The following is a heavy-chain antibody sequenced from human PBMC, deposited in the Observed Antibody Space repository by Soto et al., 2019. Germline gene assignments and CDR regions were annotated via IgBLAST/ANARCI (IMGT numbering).Heavy chain of an antibody. D-gene: IGHD2-8*01. J-gene: IGHJ4*02. CDR3: AALPPRIELTLLPVPT. V-gene: IGHV4-4*02. CDR1: GGSVSSTNW. CDR2: IYHSGTA. Sequence: QVQLLQSGPGLVKPSGTLSLTCAVSGGSVSSTNWWTWVRQSPGKGLEWIGDIYHSGTATYNPSPRGRGTISVDTSNTQITPQKKYMTAADTAVYYCAALPPRIELTLLPVPTWGRGTQVAFSS.